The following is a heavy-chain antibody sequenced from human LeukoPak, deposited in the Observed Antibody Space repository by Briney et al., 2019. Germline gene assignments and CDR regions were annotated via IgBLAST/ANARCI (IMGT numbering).Heavy chain of an antibody. V-gene: IGHV4-4*09. Sequence: SETLSLTCTVSGGSISSYYWSWIRQPPGKGLEWIGRIHTDGSTKYNPSLKSRVTISVDTSKNQFSLKLSSVTAADTAVYYCARGEAMDVWGKGTTVIVSS. J-gene: IGHJ6*03. CDR1: GGSISSYY. CDR3: ARGEAMDV. CDR2: IHTDGST.